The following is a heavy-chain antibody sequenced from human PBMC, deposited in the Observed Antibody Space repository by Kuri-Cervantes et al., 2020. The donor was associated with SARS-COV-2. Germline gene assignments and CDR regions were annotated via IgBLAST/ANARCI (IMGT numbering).Heavy chain of an antibody. J-gene: IGHJ3*02. V-gene: IGHV3-30*19. CDR3: ARDLTEITMIVVVITYAFDI. Sequence: GESLKISCAASGFTFSSYGMNWVRQAPGKGLEWVAVISYDGSDKYYADSVKGRFTISRDNSKNTLYLQMNSLRAEDTAVYYCARDLTEITMIVVVITYAFDIWGQGTMVTVSS. D-gene: IGHD3-22*01. CDR2: ISYDGSDK. CDR1: GFTFSSYG.